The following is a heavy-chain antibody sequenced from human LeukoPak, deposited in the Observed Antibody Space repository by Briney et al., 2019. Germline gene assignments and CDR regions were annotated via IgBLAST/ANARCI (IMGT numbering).Heavy chain of an antibody. CDR3: ARGGYYFDY. CDR2: IKQDGSEK. J-gene: IGHJ4*02. CDR1: GFTFSNYW. Sequence: GGSLRLSCAASGFTFSNYWMSWVRQAPGKGLEWVANIKQDGSEKYYVDSVKGRFAISRDNAKNSLYLQMNSLRAEDTAVYYCARGGYYFDYWGQGTLVTVSS. V-gene: IGHV3-7*01. D-gene: IGHD5-12*01.